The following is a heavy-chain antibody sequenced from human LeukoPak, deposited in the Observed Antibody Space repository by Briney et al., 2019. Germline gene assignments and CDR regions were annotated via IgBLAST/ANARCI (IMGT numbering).Heavy chain of an antibody. CDR1: GITFSSYG. V-gene: IGHV3-30*02. D-gene: IGHD1-14*01. Sequence: GGSLRLSCAASGITFSSYGMHWVRQAPGKGLEWVAFIQYDGSNKYYVDSVKGRFTISRDNSKNTLYLQMNSLGAEDTATYYCAKGIRNRNYYYYYMDVWGKGTTVTVSS. J-gene: IGHJ6*03. CDR2: IQYDGSNK. CDR3: AKGIRNRNYYYYYMDV.